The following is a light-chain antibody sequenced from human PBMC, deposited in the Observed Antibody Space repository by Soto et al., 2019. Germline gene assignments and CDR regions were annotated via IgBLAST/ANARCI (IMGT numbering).Light chain of an antibody. CDR3: SSYTSSSTVV. CDR1: SSDVGGYNY. Sequence: XSVLTQPASVSGSPGQSITISCTGTSSDVGGYNYVSWYQQHPGKAPKLMIYDVSNRPSGVSTRFSGSKSGNTASLTISGLQAEDESDYYCSSYTSSSTVVFGGGTKVTVL. CDR2: DVS. V-gene: IGLV2-14*01. J-gene: IGLJ2*01.